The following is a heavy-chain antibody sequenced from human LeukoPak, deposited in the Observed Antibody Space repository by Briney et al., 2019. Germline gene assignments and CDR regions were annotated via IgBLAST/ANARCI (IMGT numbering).Heavy chain of an antibody. J-gene: IGHJ4*02. D-gene: IGHD3-22*01. CDR1: GASIRSHY. V-gene: IGHV4-59*11. CDR3: ARSGDSSAYYSL. Sequence: PSETLSLTCTLSGASIRSHYWGWIRQPPGKGLEWIGNVYYVASATYNPSLKSQVTISLDTSKNQFSLKLSSVTAADTAVYFCARSGDSSAYYSLWGQGTLVIVSS. CDR2: VYYVASA.